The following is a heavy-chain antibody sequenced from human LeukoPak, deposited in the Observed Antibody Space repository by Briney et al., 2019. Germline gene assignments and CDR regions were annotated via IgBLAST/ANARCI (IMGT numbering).Heavy chain of an antibody. CDR3: ARAGEVASFDY. D-gene: IGHD5-12*01. J-gene: IGHJ4*02. Sequence: GGSLRLSCAASGFTFSSYAMSWVRQAPGKGLEWVSAISGSGGSTYYADSVKGRFTISRDNSKNTLYLQMKSVRAEDTAVYYCARAGEVASFDYWGQGTLVTVSS. CDR2: ISGSGGST. V-gene: IGHV3-23*01. CDR1: GFTFSSYA.